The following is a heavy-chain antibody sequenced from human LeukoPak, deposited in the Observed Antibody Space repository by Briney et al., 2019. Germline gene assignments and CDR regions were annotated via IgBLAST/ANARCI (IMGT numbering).Heavy chain of an antibody. CDR1: GDSVSSNSVA. Sequence: SQTLSLTFAISGDSVSSNSVAWNWIRQSPSRGLEWLGRTYYRSKWYNDYAVSMKSRITINPDTSKDQFSLQLNSVTPEDTAVYYCARDAGSGWSSFDYWGQGTLVTVSS. J-gene: IGHJ4*02. CDR2: TYYRSKWYN. D-gene: IGHD6-19*01. V-gene: IGHV6-1*01. CDR3: ARDAGSGWSSFDY.